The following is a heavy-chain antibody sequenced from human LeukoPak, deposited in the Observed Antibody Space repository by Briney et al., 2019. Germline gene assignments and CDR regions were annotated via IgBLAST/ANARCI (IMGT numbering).Heavy chain of an antibody. V-gene: IGHV3-23*01. CDR3: AKPVIYGSEQTDY. CDR2: ISGSGGST. J-gene: IGHJ4*02. CDR1: GFTFSSYA. Sequence: GGSLRPSCAASGFTFSSYAMSWVRQAPGKGLEWVSGISGSGGSTYYADSVKGRFTISRDNSKNTVFLQMNSLRAEDTAVYYCAKPVIYGSEQTDYWGQGTLVTVSS. D-gene: IGHD3-10*01.